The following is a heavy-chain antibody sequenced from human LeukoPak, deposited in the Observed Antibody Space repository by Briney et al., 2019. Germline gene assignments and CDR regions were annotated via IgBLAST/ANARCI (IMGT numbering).Heavy chain of an antibody. V-gene: IGHV1-3*01. CDR1: GYTFTSYA. D-gene: IGHD3-3*01. J-gene: IGHJ4*02. CDR2: INAGNGNT. CDR3: ARRSGYPPPWDY. Sequence: ASVKVSCKASGYTFTSYAMHWVRQAPGQRLEWMGWINAGNGNTKYSQKFQGRVTITRDTSASTAYMELSSLRSEDTAVYYCARRSGYPPPWDYWGQGTLVTASS.